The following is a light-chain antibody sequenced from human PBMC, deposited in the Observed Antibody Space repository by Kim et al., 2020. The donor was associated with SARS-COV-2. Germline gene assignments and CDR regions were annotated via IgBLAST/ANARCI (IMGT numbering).Light chain of an antibody. Sequence: LTQSPSTLSFSPGEGATLTCRASQSVSWCLAWYQQKPGQAPKLLMYDASNMATGTPARFSDSGSGTDFTLTISSLEPEDFAVYYCKQHNTWPLTFGGGTRVDIK. CDR2: DAS. CDR3: KQHNTWPLT. J-gene: IGKJ4*01. CDR1: QSVSWC. V-gene: IGKV3-11*01.